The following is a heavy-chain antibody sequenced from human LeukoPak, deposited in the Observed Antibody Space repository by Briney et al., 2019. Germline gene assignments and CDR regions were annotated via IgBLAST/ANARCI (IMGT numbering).Heavy chain of an antibody. D-gene: IGHD6-19*01. V-gene: IGHV1-8*01. J-gene: IGHJ5*02. CDR1: EYTFTTYD. Sequence: ASVKVSCKASEYTFTTYDINWVRQAPGQGLEWMGWMNPKNGDTGYAQKFQGRVTMTRNTSISTAYMELSSLRSEDTAMYYCAGESRGSGATFDPWGQGTLVTVSS. CDR2: MNPKNGDT. CDR3: AGESRGSGATFDP.